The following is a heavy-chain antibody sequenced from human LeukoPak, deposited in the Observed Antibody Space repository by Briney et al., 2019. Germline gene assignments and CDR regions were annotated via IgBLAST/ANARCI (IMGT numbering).Heavy chain of an antibody. V-gene: IGHV4-39*01. CDR2: IYYSGST. CDR1: GGSISSSSYY. Sequence: SETLSLTCTVSGGSISSSSYYWGWIRQPPGKGLEWIGCIYYSGSTYYNPSLKSRVTISVDTSKNQFSLKLSSVTAADTAVYYCASPYDSSSLDYWGQGTLVTVSS. D-gene: IGHD3-22*01. CDR3: ASPYDSSSLDY. J-gene: IGHJ4*02.